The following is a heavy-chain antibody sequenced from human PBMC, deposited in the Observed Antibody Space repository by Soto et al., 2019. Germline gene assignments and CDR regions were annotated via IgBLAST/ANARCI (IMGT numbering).Heavy chain of an antibody. V-gene: IGHV5-10-1*01. CDR3: TRRASSSFYQFDF. D-gene: IGHD2-2*01. J-gene: IGHJ4*02. Sequence: PGESLKISCQASGYSFTAYWITWVRQMPGKGLEWMATIDPSDSYVDYSPSFRGHVTFSVDRSITTVYLQWNSLKASDSAMYFCTRRASSSFYQFDFWRQGALVTVSS. CDR2: IDPSDSYV. CDR1: GYSFTAYW.